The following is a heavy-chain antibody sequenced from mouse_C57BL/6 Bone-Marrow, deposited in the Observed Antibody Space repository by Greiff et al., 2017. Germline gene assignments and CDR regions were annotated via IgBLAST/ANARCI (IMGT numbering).Heavy chain of an antibody. Sequence: VKLQQSGAELVKPGASVKLSCKASGYIFTEYTIHWVKQRSGQGLEWIGGFYPGSGSIKYNERFKDKATLTADKSSNTVYMELSRLTSEDSAVYFCARHERYYDYEGYFDYWGQGTTLTVSS. CDR3: ARHERYYDYEGYFDY. J-gene: IGHJ2*01. D-gene: IGHD2-4*01. CDR1: GYIFTEYT. CDR2: FYPGSGSI. V-gene: IGHV1-62-2*01.